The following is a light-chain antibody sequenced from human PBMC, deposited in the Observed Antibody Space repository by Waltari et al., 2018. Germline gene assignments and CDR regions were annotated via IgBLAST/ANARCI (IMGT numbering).Light chain of an antibody. CDR1: HDTSNY. CDR2: DAS. Sequence: DIQMTQSPSSLSASVGDRVTITCQASHDTSNYLNWYQQKPGKAPKLLIYDASNLETGVPSRFSGSGSGTDFSFTISSLQPEDIATYYCQQFDNLVYTFGQGTKLEIK. V-gene: IGKV1-33*01. J-gene: IGKJ2*01. CDR3: QQFDNLVYT.